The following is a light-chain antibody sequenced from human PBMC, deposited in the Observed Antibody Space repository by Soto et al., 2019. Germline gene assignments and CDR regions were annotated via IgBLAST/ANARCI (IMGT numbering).Light chain of an antibody. V-gene: IGKV4-1*01. J-gene: IGKJ2*01. CDR2: WAS. CDR1: RSVFYSANNMNY. CDR3: QQYFTTPDT. Sequence: DIVMTQSPDSLAVSLGERATINCKSSRSVFYSANNMNYLAWYQQKPGQPPKLLIYWASNRQSGVPDRFSGSGSGTDFTLTINNRQAEDVAVYYCQQYFTTPDTFGQGTKLEVK.